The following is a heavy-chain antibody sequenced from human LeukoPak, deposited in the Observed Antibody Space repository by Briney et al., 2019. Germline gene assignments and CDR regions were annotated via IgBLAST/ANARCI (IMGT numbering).Heavy chain of an antibody. V-gene: IGHV4-34*01. CDR1: GGSISSYY. D-gene: IGHD3-22*01. Sequence: SETLSLTCTVSGGSISSYYWSWIRQPPGKGLEWIGEINHSGSTNYNPSLKSRVTISVDTSKNQFSLKLSSVTAADTAVYYCARVRVTMIVVVITGYYFDYWGQGTLVTVSS. CDR2: INHSGST. CDR3: ARVRVTMIVVVITGYYFDY. J-gene: IGHJ4*02.